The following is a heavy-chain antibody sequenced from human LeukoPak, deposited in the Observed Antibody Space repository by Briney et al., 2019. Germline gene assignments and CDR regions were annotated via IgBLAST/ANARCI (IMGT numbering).Heavy chain of an antibody. J-gene: IGHJ4*02. CDR2: IRSKAYGGTT. V-gene: IGHV3-49*04. CDR3: TREGYYYDSSGYYSNLLFDY. Sequence: PGGSLRLSCTASGFTFGDYAMSWVRQAPGKGLEWVGFIRSKAYGGTTEYAASVKGRFTISRDDSKSIAYLQMNSLKTEDTAVYYCTREGYYYDSSGYYSNLLFDYWGQGTLVTVSS. D-gene: IGHD3-22*01. CDR1: GFTFGDYA.